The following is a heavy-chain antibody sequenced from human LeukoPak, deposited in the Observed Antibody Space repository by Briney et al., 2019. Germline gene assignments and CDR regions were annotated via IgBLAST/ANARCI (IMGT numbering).Heavy chain of an antibody. CDR1: GYTFTGYY. D-gene: IGHD2-15*01. CDR3: ARVRRYCSGGSCYSAYYFDY. Sequence: EASVKVSCKASGYTFTGYYMHWVRQAPGQGLEWMGWINPNSGGTNYAQKFQRRVTMTRDTSISTAYMELSRLRSDDTAVYYCARVRRYCSGGSCYSAYYFDYWGQGTLVTVSS. V-gene: IGHV1-2*02. CDR2: INPNSGGT. J-gene: IGHJ4*02.